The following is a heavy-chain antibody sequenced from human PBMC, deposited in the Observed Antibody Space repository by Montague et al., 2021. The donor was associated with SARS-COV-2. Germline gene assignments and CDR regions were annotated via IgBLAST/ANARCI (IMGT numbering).Heavy chain of an antibody. J-gene: IGHJ6*02. D-gene: IGHD2-2*02. CDR2: MYYSGST. V-gene: IGHV4-39*07. CDR1: GGSISSYHHY. Sequence: SETLSLTCTVSGGSISSYHHYWGWIRQPPGKGLEWIGAMYYSGSTWLNPSLKSRVTISVDTSKNQLSLNLSSVTAADTAVYYCARDPSRQPLLYPIGDYYYGMDVWGQGTTVTVSS. CDR3: ARDPSRQPLLYPIGDYYYGMDV.